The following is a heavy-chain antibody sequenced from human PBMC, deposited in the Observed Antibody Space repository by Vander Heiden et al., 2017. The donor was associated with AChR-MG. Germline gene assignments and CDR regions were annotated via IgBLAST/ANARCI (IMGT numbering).Heavy chain of an antibody. CDR1: GFTFTNYH. V-gene: IGHV1-46*03. Sequence: QVQLVQSGAEVKKPGASLTVSCKTSGFTFTNYHMHWVRQAPGQGLEWVGTINPSLESTNYAQKVQGRVRMTRDTSTKTAYMDMTSLRPEDTAVYFCARELTGSFYFDFWGQGSLVTVSS. D-gene: IGHD1-26*01. CDR2: INPSLEST. CDR3: ARELTGSFYFDF. J-gene: IGHJ4*02.